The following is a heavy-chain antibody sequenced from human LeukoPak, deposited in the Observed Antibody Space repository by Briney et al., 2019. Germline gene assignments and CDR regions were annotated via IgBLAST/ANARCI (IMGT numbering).Heavy chain of an antibody. Sequence: GGSLRLSCAASGFTFSSYAMHWVRQAPGKGLEWVAVISYDGSNKYYADSVKGRFTISRDNSKNTLYLQMNSLRAEDTAVYYCAREADKTGTTAWFDPWGQGTLVTVSS. CDR2: ISYDGSNK. D-gene: IGHD1-7*01. J-gene: IGHJ5*02. CDR3: AREADKTGTTAWFDP. CDR1: GFTFSSYA. V-gene: IGHV3-30-3*01.